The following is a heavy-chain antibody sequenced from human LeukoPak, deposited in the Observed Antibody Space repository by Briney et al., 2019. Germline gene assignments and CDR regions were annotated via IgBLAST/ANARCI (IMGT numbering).Heavy chain of an antibody. J-gene: IGHJ6*03. Sequence: SETLSLTCTVSGGSISSSSYYWGWLRQPPGKGLEWIGSIHYSGSTNYNPSLKSRVTISVDTSKNQFSLKLSSVTAADTAVYYCARAVRWLRANYYYYYMDVWGKGTTVTVSS. CDR3: ARAVRWLRANYYYYYMDV. V-gene: IGHV4-39*07. D-gene: IGHD5-12*01. CDR2: IHYSGST. CDR1: GGSISSSSYY.